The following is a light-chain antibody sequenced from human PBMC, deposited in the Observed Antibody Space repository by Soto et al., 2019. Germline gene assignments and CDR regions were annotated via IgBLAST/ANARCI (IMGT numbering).Light chain of an antibody. CDR2: DDR. Sequence: SYELTQPPAVSVAPGQKARITCGGSNIGRKSVHWYQQKPCQDPVVVVYDDRDRPSGIPERFSGSNSGNTATLTISRVEAGDEADYYCQLWDSNSDHVVFGGGTKLTVL. J-gene: IGLJ2*01. CDR1: NIGRKS. V-gene: IGLV3-21*02. CDR3: QLWDSNSDHVV.